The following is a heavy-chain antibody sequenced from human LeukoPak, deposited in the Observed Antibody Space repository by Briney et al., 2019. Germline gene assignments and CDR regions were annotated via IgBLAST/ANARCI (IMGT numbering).Heavy chain of an antibody. CDR3: AGERSHGDAGVYHFDY. J-gene: IGHJ4*02. CDR1: GYSISSGYY. Sequence: RPSETLSLTCAVSGYSISSGYYWGWIRQPPGRGLEWIGSINHSGITYYIPSLKSRVTISVDTSKNQFSLRLSSVTAADTAVYYCAGERSHGDAGVYHFDYWGQGILVTVTS. D-gene: IGHD4-17*01. CDR2: INHSGIT. V-gene: IGHV4-38-2*02.